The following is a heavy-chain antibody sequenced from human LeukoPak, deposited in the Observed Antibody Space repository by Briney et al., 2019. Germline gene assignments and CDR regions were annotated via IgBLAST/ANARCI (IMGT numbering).Heavy chain of an antibody. CDR3: ARDVPLMGASKTRYFDY. Sequence: PGGSLRLSCAASGFTVDSNYLSWVRQAPGKGLEWVANVKQDGSERYYGDSVKGRFTISRDNAKNSLYLQMSSLRAEDTAIYYCARDVPLMGASKTRYFDYWGQGTLVTVSS. CDR1: GFTVDSNY. J-gene: IGHJ4*02. D-gene: IGHD1-26*01. V-gene: IGHV3-7*01. CDR2: VKQDGSER.